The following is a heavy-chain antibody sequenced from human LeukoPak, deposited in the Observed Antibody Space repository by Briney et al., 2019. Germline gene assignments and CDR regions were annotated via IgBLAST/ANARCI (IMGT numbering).Heavy chain of an antibody. CDR1: GGSFSGDY. CDR2: IYHSGYT. V-gene: IGHV4-34*01. J-gene: IGHJ4*02. Sequence: KSSETLSLTCGVYGGSFSGDYYSSIRQPPGKGLEWIGEIYHSGYTNYNPSIKSRVTISVATSNNHFSLKLGSVTAAATAVYYCARALRYSYGYIYWGQGTLVTVSS. CDR3: ARALRYSYGYIY. D-gene: IGHD5-18*01.